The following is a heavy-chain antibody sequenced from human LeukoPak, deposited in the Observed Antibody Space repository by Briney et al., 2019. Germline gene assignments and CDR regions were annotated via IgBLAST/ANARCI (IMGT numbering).Heavy chain of an antibody. CDR2: INPNSGDT. D-gene: IGHD2-15*01. J-gene: IGHJ4*02. V-gene: IGHV1-2*02. CDR3: ARGRCSGVSCYLVDY. CDR1: GFTFTDFY. Sequence: ASVKVSCKASGFTFTDFYMHWVRQSPGQGLEWMGWINPNSGDTKYPQKFQGGDTMTGDTSISTVYMEMSRLTSDDTAVYFCARGRCSGVSCYLVDYWGQGTLVTVSS.